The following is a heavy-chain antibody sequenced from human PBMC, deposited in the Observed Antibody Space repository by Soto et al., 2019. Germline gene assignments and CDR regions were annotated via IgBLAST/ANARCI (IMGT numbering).Heavy chain of an antibody. V-gene: IGHV3-23*01. Sequence: XGSLRLTCAASGFSFSSLAMSWVRQAPGNGLEWVSSISGRGVDTLYADSVKGRFTISRDNSRNTLYLQVNSLRAEDTAVYYCAKDQTDVTLFDYWGQGSLVTVSS. D-gene: IGHD2-21*02. J-gene: IGHJ4*02. CDR1: GFSFSSLA. CDR3: AKDQTDVTLFDY. CDR2: ISGRGVDT.